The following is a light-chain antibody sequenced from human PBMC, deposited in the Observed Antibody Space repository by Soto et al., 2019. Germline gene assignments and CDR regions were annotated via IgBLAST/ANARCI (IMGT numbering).Light chain of an antibody. Sequence: QSVLTQPASVSGSPGQSITISCTGISSDVRSYNHVSWYQQHPGKAPKLMIYEVNERPSGVSNRFSGSKSGNTASLTISGLQAEDEADYYCCSYARPTFYAFATGTKLTVL. CDR3: CSYARPTFYA. CDR1: SSDVRSYNH. CDR2: EVN. J-gene: IGLJ1*01. V-gene: IGLV2-23*02.